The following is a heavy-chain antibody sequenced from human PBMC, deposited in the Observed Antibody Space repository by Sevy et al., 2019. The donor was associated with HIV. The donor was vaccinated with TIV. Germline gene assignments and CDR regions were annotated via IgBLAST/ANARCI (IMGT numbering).Heavy chain of an antibody. CDR1: GFTFSNYW. Sequence: GSLRLSCAASGFTFSNYWMNWVRQAPGKGLEWVANIKQDGSDKYYVDSVRGRFTISRDNAKNSLYLQMNRLRAEDTAVYYCARAWNYARDYWGQGTLVTVSS. CDR2: IKQDGSDK. V-gene: IGHV3-7*04. CDR3: ARAWNYARDY. J-gene: IGHJ4*02. D-gene: IGHD1-7*01.